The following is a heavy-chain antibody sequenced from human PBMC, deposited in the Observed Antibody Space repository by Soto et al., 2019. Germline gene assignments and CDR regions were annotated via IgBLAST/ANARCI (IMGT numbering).Heavy chain of an antibody. CDR1: GGTFSSYA. CDR3: ARGGDYVSYYYYGMDV. D-gene: IGHD4-17*01. V-gene: IGHV1-69*13. Sequence: SVKVSCKASGGTFSSYAISWVRQAPGQGLEWMGGIIPIFGTANYAQKFQGRVTITADESTSTAYMELSSLRSEDTAVYYCARGGDYVSYYYYGMDVWGQGTTVTVSS. J-gene: IGHJ6*02. CDR2: IIPIFGTA.